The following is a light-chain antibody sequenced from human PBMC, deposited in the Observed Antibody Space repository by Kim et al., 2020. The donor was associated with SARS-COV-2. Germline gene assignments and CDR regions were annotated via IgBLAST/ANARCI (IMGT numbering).Light chain of an antibody. Sequence: LSASVGDRVTITCRTSQNITSYLNWYQQKPGRAPKLLIYAVSTLQTGVPSRVSGSGSGTDFTLTISSLQSDDFASYYCQQNYRILHFGQGTKLEI. V-gene: IGKV1-39*01. CDR3: QQNYRILH. J-gene: IGKJ2*01. CDR2: AVS. CDR1: QNITSY.